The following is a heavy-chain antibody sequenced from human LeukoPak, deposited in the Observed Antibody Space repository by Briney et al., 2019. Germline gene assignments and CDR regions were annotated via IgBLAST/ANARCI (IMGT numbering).Heavy chain of an antibody. CDR1: GESISGFY. J-gene: IGHJ5*02. CDR3: ARDGGFLEWWGFDP. V-gene: IGHV4-59*01. CDR2: ISYSGST. D-gene: IGHD3-3*01. Sequence: SETLSLTCTVSGESISGFYWNWIRQPPGKGLEWIGYISYSGSTNYNPSLKSRVTISVDTSKNQFSLKLSSVTAADTAVYYCARDGGFLEWWGFDPWGQGTLVTVSS.